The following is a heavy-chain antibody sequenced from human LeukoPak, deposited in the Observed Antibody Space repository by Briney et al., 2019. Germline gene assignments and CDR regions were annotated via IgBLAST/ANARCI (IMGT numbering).Heavy chain of an antibody. CDR2: IKQDESEK. CDR1: GFTFSSYW. CDR3: VRAMDV. V-gene: IGHV3-7*04. J-gene: IGHJ6*02. Sequence: PGGSLRLSCAASGFTFSSYWMHWVRQAPGKGLEGVANIKQDESEKHYVDAVKGRFTVSRDNAKNSLYLQMNSLRAEDSAVYYCVRAMDVWGQGTTVTVSS.